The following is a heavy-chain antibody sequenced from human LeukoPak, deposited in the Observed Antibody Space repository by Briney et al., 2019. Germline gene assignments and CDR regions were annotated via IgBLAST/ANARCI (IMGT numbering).Heavy chain of an antibody. D-gene: IGHD1-7*01. Sequence: PGGSLRLSCAASGFTFSGSAMHWVRQAPGKGLEWVSYISSSGSTIYYADSVKGRFTISRDNAKNSLYLQMNSLRAEDTAVYYCAKLRGGTTRNSYDYWGQGTLVTVSS. CDR1: GFTFSGSA. V-gene: IGHV3-48*03. CDR2: ISSSGSTI. J-gene: IGHJ4*02. CDR3: AKLRGGTTRNSYDY.